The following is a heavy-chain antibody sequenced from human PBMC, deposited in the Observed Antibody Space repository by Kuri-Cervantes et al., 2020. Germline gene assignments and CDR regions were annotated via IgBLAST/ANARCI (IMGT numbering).Heavy chain of an antibody. CDR3: AKDRAGYYYYMDV. CDR2: IRYDGSNK. CDR1: GFTFSNYG. J-gene: IGHJ6*03. D-gene: IGHD3-10*01. Sequence: GESLKISCAASGFTFSNYGMHWVRQAPGKGLEWVAFIRYDGSNKYYADSVKGRFTISKDNSKNTLYLQMNSLRAEDTAVYYCAKDRAGYYYYMDVWGKGTTVTVSS. V-gene: IGHV3-30*02.